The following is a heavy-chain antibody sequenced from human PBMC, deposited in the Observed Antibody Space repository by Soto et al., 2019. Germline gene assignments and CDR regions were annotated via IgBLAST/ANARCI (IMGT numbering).Heavy chain of an antibody. V-gene: IGHV3-23*01. D-gene: IGHD2-15*01. CDR2: ISGRGDNI. J-gene: IGHJ6*01. CDR3: TKGRVHRNQTPYGMEV. CDR1: EFTLYNYA. Sequence: EAQLWQYGGGLGQPGRSLRLSCMASEFTLYNYAMTWVRQAPGKGLEWVASISGRGDNIYYADYVKGQFFVYRVNSHNNLFMETDPLGVENTTDYYCTKGRVHRNQTPYGMEVWGQLTRVTIRS.